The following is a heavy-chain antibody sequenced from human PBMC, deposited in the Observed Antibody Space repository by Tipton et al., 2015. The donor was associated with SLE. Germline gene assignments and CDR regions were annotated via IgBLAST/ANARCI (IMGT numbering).Heavy chain of an antibody. D-gene: IGHD6-13*01. Sequence: LRLSCAVYGGSFSGYYWSWIRQPPGKGLEWIGEINHSGSTNYNPSLKSRVTISVDTFKNQFSLKLRSVTAADTAIYYCARHASSWYFHFDYWGQGTLITVSS. CDR3: ARHASSWYFHFDY. CDR1: GGSFSGYY. J-gene: IGHJ4*02. V-gene: IGHV4-34*01. CDR2: INHSGST.